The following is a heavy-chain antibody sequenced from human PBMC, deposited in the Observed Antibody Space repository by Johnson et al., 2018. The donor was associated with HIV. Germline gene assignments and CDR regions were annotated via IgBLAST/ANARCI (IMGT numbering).Heavy chain of an antibody. D-gene: IGHD6-13*01. J-gene: IGHJ3*01. CDR3: AKDQWSSSWTKDAFDF. V-gene: IGHV3-11*04. CDR1: GFTFSDYY. CDR2: ISSSGSTI. Sequence: QVQLVESGGGLVKPGGSLRLSCAASGFTFSDYYMSWIRQAPGKGLEWVSYISSSGSTIYYADSVKGRFTISRDNAKNSLYLQMNSLRAEDTAVYYCAKDQWSSSWTKDAFDFWGQGTMVTVSS.